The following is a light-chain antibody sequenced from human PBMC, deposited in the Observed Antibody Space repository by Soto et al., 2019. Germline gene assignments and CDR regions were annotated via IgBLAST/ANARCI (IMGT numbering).Light chain of an antibody. CDR2: AAS. CDR3: LQVYSFPRT. CDR1: QSISGW. J-gene: IGKJ1*01. V-gene: IGKV1-5*01. Sequence: DIEMTQSRSTLSASVEDRVTMPCRASQSISGWLAWYQQKPGKAPQYLIQAASILQSGVPSRFSGSGSGTEFILTINNLQPEDFASYFCLQVYSFPRTFGLGTKLDIK.